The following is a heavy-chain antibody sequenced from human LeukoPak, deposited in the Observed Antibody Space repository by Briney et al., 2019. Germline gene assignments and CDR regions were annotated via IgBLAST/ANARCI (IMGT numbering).Heavy chain of an antibody. CDR1: GFTFSSYA. D-gene: IGHD5-18*01. CDR3: AKDPSAWIQLWYYFDY. Sequence: PGGSLRLACAASGFTFSSYAMSWVRQAPGKGLEWVPAISGSGGSTYYADSVKGRFTISRDNSKNTLYLQMNSLRAEDTAVYYCAKDPSAWIQLWYYFDYWGQGPLVTVS. J-gene: IGHJ4*02. CDR2: ISGSGGST. V-gene: IGHV3-23*01.